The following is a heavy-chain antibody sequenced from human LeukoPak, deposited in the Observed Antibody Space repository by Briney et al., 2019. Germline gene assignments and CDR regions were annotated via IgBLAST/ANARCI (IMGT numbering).Heavy chain of an antibody. D-gene: IGHD2-2*01. J-gene: IGHJ6*03. Sequence: GASVNVSCKASGYTFTSYGISWVRQAPGQGLEWMGWISAYNGNTNYARKLQGRVTVTTDTSTSTAYMGLRSLTSGDTAVYYCTRDRLDYCSSTSCYPYYYYYMDVWGKGTTVTVSS. V-gene: IGHV1-18*01. CDR1: GYTFTSYG. CDR3: TRDRLDYCSSTSCYPYYYYYMDV. CDR2: ISAYNGNT.